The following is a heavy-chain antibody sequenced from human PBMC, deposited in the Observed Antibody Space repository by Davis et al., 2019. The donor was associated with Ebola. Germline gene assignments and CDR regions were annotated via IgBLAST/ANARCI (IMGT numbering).Heavy chain of an antibody. Sequence: SETLSLTCTVSGGSVSSGSYYWSWIRQPPGKGLEWIGYIYYSGSTYYNPSLKSRVTISVDTSKNQFSLKLSSVTAADTAVYYCARGGVLLWFGELSRDYYGMDVWGQGTTVTVSS. CDR2: IYYSGST. D-gene: IGHD3-10*01. CDR3: ARGGVLLWFGELSRDYYGMDV. CDR1: GGSVSSGSYY. J-gene: IGHJ6*02. V-gene: IGHV4-61*01.